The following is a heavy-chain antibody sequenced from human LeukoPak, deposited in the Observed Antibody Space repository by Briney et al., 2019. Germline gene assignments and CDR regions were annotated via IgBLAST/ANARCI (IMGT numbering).Heavy chain of an antibody. CDR1: GFTFDDYA. D-gene: IGHD3-10*01. V-gene: IGHV3-9*01. CDR3: ARDPYGSGSFSY. J-gene: IGHJ4*02. CDR2: ISWNSGSI. Sequence: GRSLRLSCAASGFTFDDYAMHWVRQAPGKGLEWVSGISWNSGSIGYADSVKGRFTISRDNAKNSLYLQMNSLRAEDTAVYYCARDPYGSGSFSYWGQGTLVTVSS.